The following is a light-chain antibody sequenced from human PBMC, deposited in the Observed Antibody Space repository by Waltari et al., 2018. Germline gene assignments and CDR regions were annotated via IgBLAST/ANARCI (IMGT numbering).Light chain of an antibody. Sequence: SYSLTQPPSVSLSPGQTASITCSGHTLGDRGVSWYQHKAGQSPVLVIYEDTKRPSGTPERFSGSNSGNTATLTISGTQAIDEADYYCQAWDRNTFVVFGGGTKLTVL. CDR1: TLGDRG. J-gene: IGLJ2*01. CDR3: QAWDRNTFVV. CDR2: EDT. V-gene: IGLV3-1*01.